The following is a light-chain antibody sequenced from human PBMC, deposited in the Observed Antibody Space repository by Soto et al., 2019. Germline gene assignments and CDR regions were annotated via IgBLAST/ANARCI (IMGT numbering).Light chain of an antibody. CDR2: EIT. J-gene: IGLJ2*01. CDR3: SSYTINNTPVV. CDR1: SSDVGGSRY. Sequence: QSALTQPASVSGSPGQSITISCTGTSSDVGGSRYVSWYQQHPGEAPKLLIYEITSRPSGISSRFSGSKSGNTASLTISGLQAEDEADYYCSSYTINNTPVVFGGGTKVTVL. V-gene: IGLV2-14*01.